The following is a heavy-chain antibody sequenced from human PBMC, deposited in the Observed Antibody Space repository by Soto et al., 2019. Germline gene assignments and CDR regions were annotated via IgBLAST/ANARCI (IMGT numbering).Heavy chain of an antibody. J-gene: IGHJ2*01. Sequence: VQLVESGGGVVQPGRSLRLSCAASGFTFSHYDIHWVRQAPGKGLEWVAIISYDGSNDYYEESVTGRFAISRDNSQTTLYRQMNSLRGDVAAVYYCAKCHYGSGSYYRGSWYFVLWGRGTLVTVAS. V-gene: IGHV3-30*18. CDR3: AKCHYGSGSYYRGSWYFVL. D-gene: IGHD3-10*01. CDR2: ISYDGSND. CDR1: GFTFSHYD.